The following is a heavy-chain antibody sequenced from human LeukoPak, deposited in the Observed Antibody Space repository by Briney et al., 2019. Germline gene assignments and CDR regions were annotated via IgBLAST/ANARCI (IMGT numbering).Heavy chain of an antibody. CDR3: AKESIAAAGTGSYYYYYYMDV. J-gene: IGHJ6*03. Sequence: GGSLRLSCAASGFTFSSYGMSWVRQAPGKGLEWVSAISGSGGSTYYADSVKGRFTISRDNSKNTLYLQMNSLRAEDTAVYYCAKESIAAAGTGSYYYYYYMDVWGKGTTVTISS. V-gene: IGHV3-23*01. D-gene: IGHD6-13*01. CDR2: ISGSGGST. CDR1: GFTFSSYG.